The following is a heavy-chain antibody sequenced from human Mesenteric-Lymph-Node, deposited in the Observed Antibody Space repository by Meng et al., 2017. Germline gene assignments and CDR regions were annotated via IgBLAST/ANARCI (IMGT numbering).Heavy chain of an antibody. CDR3: ARVRAGGGYYPDQ. J-gene: IGHJ4*02. V-gene: IGHV4-31*03. D-gene: IGHD1-26*01. CDR1: GVSISSGGYY. Sequence: QVLLQESGPGLVKPSQTLSLTCTFSGVSISSGGYYWSWIRQHPGKGLEWIGYISYRGSTDYNPSLKSRLAISVDTSKNQFSLKLSSVNAADTAVYYCARVRAGGGYYPDQWGQGTLVTVSS. CDR2: ISYRGST.